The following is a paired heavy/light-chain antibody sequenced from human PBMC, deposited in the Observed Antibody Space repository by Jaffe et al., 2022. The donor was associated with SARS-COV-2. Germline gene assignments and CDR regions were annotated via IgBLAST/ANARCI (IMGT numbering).Light chain of an antibody. CDR3: QQSFNTPLT. J-gene: IGKJ4*01. CDR1: QRIDIY. CDR2: AAS. V-gene: IGKV1-39*01. Sequence: DIQMTQSPSSLSASVGDRITITCRASQRIDIYLNWYQHKPGKAPKLLIYAASSLQSGVPSRFSGSASGTDFTLTISSLQAEDFASYYCQQSFNTPLTFGGGTKVEI.
Heavy chain of an antibody. V-gene: IGHV3-9*01. J-gene: IGHJ4*02. CDR2: ISYNSATR. Sequence: EVQLVESGGGLVQPGRSLRLSCAVSGFTFDRYAMHWVRQAPGKGLEWVSGISYNSATRSYADSVKGRFTISRDNSKNSLSLEMNSLRAEDTALYYCVKDARTIADYFDYWGQGTLVTVSS. D-gene: IGHD6-13*01. CDR3: VKDARTIADYFDY. CDR1: GFTFDRYA.